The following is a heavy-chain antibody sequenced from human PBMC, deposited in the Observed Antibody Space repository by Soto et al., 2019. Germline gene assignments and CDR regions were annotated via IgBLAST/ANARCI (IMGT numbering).Heavy chain of an antibody. CDR3: ARANWNDDPGFDY. V-gene: IGHV1-69*02. D-gene: IGHD1-1*01. J-gene: IGHJ4*02. CDR2: IIPILGIA. Sequence: QVQLVQSGAEVKKPGSSVKVSCKASGGTFSSYTISWVRQAPGQGLEWMGRIIPILGIANYAQKFQGRVTNTADKSTSTAYMELSSLRSEDTAVYYCARANWNDDPGFDYWGQGTLVIVSS. CDR1: GGTFSSYT.